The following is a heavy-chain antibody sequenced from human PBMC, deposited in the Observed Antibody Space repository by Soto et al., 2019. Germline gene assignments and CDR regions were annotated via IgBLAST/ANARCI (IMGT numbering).Heavy chain of an antibody. CDR1: GDSVSSNSAA. D-gene: IGHD6-19*01. Sequence: SQTLSLTCAISGDSVSSNSAAWNWIRQSPSRGLEWLGRTYYRAKWYNDYAVSVKSRITINPETSKNQFSLKLNSVTPEDTAVFYCGRDSYGDSSGWYFFAYWGQGTLVTVSS. CDR2: TYYRAKWYN. CDR3: GRDSYGDSSGWYFFAY. V-gene: IGHV6-1*01. J-gene: IGHJ4*02.